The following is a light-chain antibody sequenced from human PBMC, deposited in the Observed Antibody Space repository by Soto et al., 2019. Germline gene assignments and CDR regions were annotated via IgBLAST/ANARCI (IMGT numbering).Light chain of an antibody. CDR2: SAS. CDR3: QSHNSAAPVS. CDR1: QGISNS. J-gene: IGKJ3*01. Sequence: DIQMTQSPSSLSASAGDRVTITCRASQGISNSIAWYQQKPGKAPKLLIYSASTLQSGVPSRFSGSGSGTDFTLTISSLQPEDVATYYCQSHNSAAPVSLGPGTKVDL. V-gene: IGKV1-27*01.